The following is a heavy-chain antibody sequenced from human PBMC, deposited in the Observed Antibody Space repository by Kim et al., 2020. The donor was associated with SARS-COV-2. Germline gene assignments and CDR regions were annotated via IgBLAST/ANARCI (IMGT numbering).Heavy chain of an antibody. V-gene: IGHV3-21*01. Sequence: GGSLRLSCAASGFTFNSYNMNWVRQAPGKGLEWVSCIRSSSSYINYADSVKGRFTISRDNAKNSLYLQMNSLRAEDTAVYYCAREHPGVYEWGYYYGMDV. D-gene: IGHD3-16*01. J-gene: IGHJ6*01. CDR2: IRSSSSYI. CDR1: GFTFNSYN. CDR3: AREHPGVYEWGYYYGMDV.